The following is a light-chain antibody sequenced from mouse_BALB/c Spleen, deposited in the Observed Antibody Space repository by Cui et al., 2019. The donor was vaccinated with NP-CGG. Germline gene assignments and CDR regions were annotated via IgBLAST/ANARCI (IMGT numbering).Light chain of an antibody. J-gene: IGLJ1*01. CDR2: GTN. Sequence: QASVTHESATNTSPGETVTFTCRSNTGAVTTSNYANWVQEKPDHLFTGLIGGTNNRAPGVPARFSGSLIGDKAALTITGAQTEDEAIYFCALWYSNHWVFGGGTKLTVL. CDR1: TGAVTTSNY. V-gene: IGLV1*01. CDR3: ALWYSNHWV.